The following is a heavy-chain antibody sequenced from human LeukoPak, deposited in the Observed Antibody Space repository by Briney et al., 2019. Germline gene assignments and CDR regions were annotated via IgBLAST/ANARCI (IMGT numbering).Heavy chain of an antibody. CDR1: GFTFSSYS. D-gene: IGHD5-18*01. CDR2: ISSSSYI. CDR3: ARDFSYGYYYMDV. V-gene: IGHV3-21*01. Sequence: GSLRLSCAASGFTFSSYSMNWVRQAPGKGLEWVSSISSSSYIYYADSVKGRFTISRDNAKNSLYLQMNSLRAEDTAVYYCARDFSYGYYYMDVWGKGTTVTVSS. J-gene: IGHJ6*03.